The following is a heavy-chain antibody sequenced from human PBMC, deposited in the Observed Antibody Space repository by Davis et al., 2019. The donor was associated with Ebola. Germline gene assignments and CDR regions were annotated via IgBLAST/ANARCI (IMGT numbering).Heavy chain of an antibody. CDR1: GGSISSGGYS. V-gene: IGHV4-30-2*01. CDR2: IYHSGST. D-gene: IGHD1-26*01. CDR3: ARHLRRGSYFGWFDP. J-gene: IGHJ5*02. Sequence: MPSETLSLTCAVSGGSISSGGYSWSWIRQPPGKGLEWIGYIYHSGSTYYNPSLKSRVTISVDTSKNQFSLKLSSVTAADTAVYYCARHLRRGSYFGWFDPWGQGTLVTVSS.